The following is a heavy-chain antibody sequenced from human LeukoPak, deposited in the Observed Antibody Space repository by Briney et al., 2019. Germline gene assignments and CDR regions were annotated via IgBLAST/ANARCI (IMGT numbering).Heavy chain of an antibody. V-gene: IGHV3-66*02. CDR2: IYSGGST. CDR1: GFTFSSYW. Sequence: GGSLRLSCAASGFTFSSYWMHWVRQAPGKGLEWVSVIYSGGSTYYADSVKGRFTISRDNSKNTLYLQMNSLRAEDTAVYYCASPRVVVGYYMDVWGKGTTVTVSS. J-gene: IGHJ6*03. D-gene: IGHD2-15*01. CDR3: ASPRVVVGYYMDV.